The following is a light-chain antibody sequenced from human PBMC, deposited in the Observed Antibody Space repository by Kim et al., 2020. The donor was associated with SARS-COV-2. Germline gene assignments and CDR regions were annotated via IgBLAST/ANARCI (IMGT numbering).Light chain of an antibody. CDR1: QGISSY. CDR2: DAS. CDR3: QERTSWPTVA. J-gene: IGKJ4*01. Sequence: EIVLTQSPATLSLSPGERATLSCRASQGISSYLAWYQQKPGQAPRLLIYDASNRATGIPARFSGSGSGTDFTLTISSLEPEDFAVYYCQERTSWPTVAFGGGNTVDIK. V-gene: IGKV3-11*01.